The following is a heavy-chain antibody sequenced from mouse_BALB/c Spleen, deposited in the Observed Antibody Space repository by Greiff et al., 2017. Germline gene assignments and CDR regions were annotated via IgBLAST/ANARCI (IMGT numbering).Heavy chain of an antibody. CDR3: ARDEGIYYDYDRYAMDY. V-gene: IGHV3-6*02. J-gene: IGHJ4*01. D-gene: IGHD2-4*01. CDR2: ISYDGSN. Sequence: DVKLQESGPGLVKPSQSLSLTCSVTGYSITSGYYWNWIRQFPGNKLEWMGYISYDGSNNYNPSLKNRISITRDTSKNQFFLKLNSVTTEDTATYYCARDEGIYYDYDRYAMDYWGQGTSVTVSS. CDR1: GYSITSGYY.